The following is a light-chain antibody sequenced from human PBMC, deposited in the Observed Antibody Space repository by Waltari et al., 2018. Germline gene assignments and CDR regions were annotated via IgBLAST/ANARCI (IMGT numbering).Light chain of an antibody. CDR3: CSYAGSYTHVV. CDR1: SSDVGGYDY. V-gene: IGLV2-11*01. Sequence: QSALTQPRSVSGSPGQSVTIPCTGTSSDVGGYDYVSWYQHHPGKAPKLMICDVTKRPSGVPDRFSGSTSGNTASLTISGLQAEDEAEYYCCSYAGSYTHVVFGGGTKLTVL. CDR2: DVT. J-gene: IGLJ2*01.